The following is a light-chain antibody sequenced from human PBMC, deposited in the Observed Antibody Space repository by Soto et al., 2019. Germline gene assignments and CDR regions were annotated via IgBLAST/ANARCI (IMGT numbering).Light chain of an antibody. J-gene: IGKJ1*01. CDR3: QQYGSPPQT. CDR1: QSISSY. V-gene: IGKV3-20*01. CDR2: GAS. Sequence: EIVMSQSPATLSVSPGERATLSCRASQSISSYLAWYQQKPGQAPRLLIYGASSRATGIPDRISGSGSGTDFTLTISRLEPEDFAVYYCQQYGSPPQTFGQGTKVDIK.